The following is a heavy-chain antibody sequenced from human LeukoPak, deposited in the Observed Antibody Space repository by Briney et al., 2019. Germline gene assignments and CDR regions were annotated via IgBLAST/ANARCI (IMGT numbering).Heavy chain of an antibody. J-gene: IGHJ4*02. CDR2: LYSDGNT. Sequence: PGGSLRLSCAASGFTVITNDMTWVRQAPGKGLEWVSVLYSDGNTKYADSVQGRFTISRDNSKNTLYLEMNSLSPDDTAVYYCARGVEPLADNTLAYWDQGTLVTVSS. CDR1: GFTVITND. V-gene: IGHV3-53*01. CDR3: ARGVEPLADNTLAY. D-gene: IGHD1-14*01.